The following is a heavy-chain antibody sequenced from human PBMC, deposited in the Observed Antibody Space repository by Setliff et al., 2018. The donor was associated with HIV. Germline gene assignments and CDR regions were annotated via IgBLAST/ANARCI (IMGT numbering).Heavy chain of an antibody. V-gene: IGHV1-2*06. CDR2: INPNSGDT. D-gene: IGHD6-13*01. J-gene: IGHJ3*02. CDR1: GYTFTGYY. CDR3: ARRGRQQSDAFDI. Sequence: GASVKVSCKASGYTFTGYYVHWVRQAPGQGLEWVGRINPNSGDTNYAKKCQGRVTMTRDTSISTAYMELSRLRSDDTAVYYCARRGRQQSDAFDIWGQGTMVTVSS.